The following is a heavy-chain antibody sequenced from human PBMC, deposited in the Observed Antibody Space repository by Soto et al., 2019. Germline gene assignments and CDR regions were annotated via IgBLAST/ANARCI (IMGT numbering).Heavy chain of an antibody. V-gene: IGHV4-39*01. CDR2: IYYSGST. CDR1: GGSISSSSYY. D-gene: IGHD2-15*01. J-gene: IGHJ5*02. CDR3: ARRRLGYCSGGSCYPNWFDP. Sequence: KTSETLSLTCTVSGGSISSSSYYWGWIRQPPGKGLEWIGSIYYSGSTYYNPSLKSRVTISVDTSKNQFSLKLSSVTAADTAVYYCARRRLGYCSGGSCYPNWFDPWGQGTLVTVSS.